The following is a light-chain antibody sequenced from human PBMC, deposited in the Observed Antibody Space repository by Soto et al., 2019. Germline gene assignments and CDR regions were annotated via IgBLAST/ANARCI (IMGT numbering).Light chain of an antibody. CDR1: QSISRY. Sequence: IRMTQSPSSLSASTGDRVTITCRASQSISRYLNWYQQKPGKAPNLLIYSTSSLESGVPSRFSGSGSGTDYTLTISSLQPEDFATYFCQQSYSRPRAFGQGTKVDIK. V-gene: IGKV1-39*01. CDR2: STS. CDR3: QQSYSRPRA. J-gene: IGKJ1*01.